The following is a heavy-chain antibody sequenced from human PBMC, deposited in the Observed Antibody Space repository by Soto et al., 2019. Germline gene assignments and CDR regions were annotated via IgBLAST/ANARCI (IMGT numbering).Heavy chain of an antibody. Sequence: QVQLVQSGAEVKKPGASVKVSCKASGYTFTSYDINWVRQATGKGREWMGWMNPNSGNTGYAQKFQGRVTMTRNTSISTAYMELSSRRSEDTAVYYCARGVDYIWGSYRYLGYYYMDVWGKGTTVTVSS. CDR1: GYTFTSYD. J-gene: IGHJ6*03. V-gene: IGHV1-8*01. D-gene: IGHD3-16*02. CDR2: MNPNSGNT. CDR3: ARGVDYIWGSYRYLGYYYMDV.